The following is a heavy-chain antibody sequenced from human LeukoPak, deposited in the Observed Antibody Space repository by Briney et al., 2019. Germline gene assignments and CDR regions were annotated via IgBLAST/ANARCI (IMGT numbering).Heavy chain of an antibody. V-gene: IGHV3-30*18. CDR1: GFTFSSYG. Sequence: EAGGSLRLPCAASGFTFSSYGMHWVRQAPGKGLEWVAVISYDGSNKYYADSVKGRFTISRDNSKNTLYLQMNSLRAEDTAVYYCAKAGYSSGWYLNYSYYYGMDVWGKGTTVTVSS. CDR3: AKAGYSSGWYLNYSYYYGMDV. J-gene: IGHJ6*04. D-gene: IGHD6-19*01. CDR2: ISYDGSNK.